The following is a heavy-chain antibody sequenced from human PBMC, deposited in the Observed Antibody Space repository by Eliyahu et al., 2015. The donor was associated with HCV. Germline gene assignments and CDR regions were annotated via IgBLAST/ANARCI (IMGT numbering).Heavy chain of an antibody. D-gene: IGHD1-14*01. Sequence: EVQLLESGGGLVQPGGSLRLSCADSGFTFSTSAMSWVRQTPGKGLEWVSTLSGISGRTFYTDSVKGRFTISRDNAKNTLYLQMNSLTAEDTAVYYCALADNNGVAKFFPHWGQGTLVTVSS. CDR2: LSGISGRT. CDR3: ALADNNGVAKFFPH. J-gene: IGHJ1*01. CDR1: GFTFSTSA. V-gene: IGHV3-23*01.